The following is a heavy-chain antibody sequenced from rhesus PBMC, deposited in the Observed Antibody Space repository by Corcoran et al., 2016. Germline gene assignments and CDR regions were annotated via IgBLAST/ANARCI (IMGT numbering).Heavy chain of an antibody. CDR1: GGSISSSY. J-gene: IGHJ3*01. CDR3: ARDRYSGSWNDAFDF. CDR2: IYGSGGST. Sequence: QLQLQESGPGLVKPSETLSVTCAVPGGSISSSYWSWIRQAPGKGLEWIGYIYGSGGSTNYNPSLKSRVTLSVDTSKNQLSLKLSSVTTADTAVYYCARDRYSGSWNDAFDFWGQGLRVTVSS. V-gene: IGHV4-169*02. D-gene: IGHD6-25*01.